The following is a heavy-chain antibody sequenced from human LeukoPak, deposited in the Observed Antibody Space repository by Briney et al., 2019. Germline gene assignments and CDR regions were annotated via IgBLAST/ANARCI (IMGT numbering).Heavy chain of an antibody. V-gene: IGHV4-31*03. CDR3: ARRPTVTTAYYYGMDV. CDR2: IYYSGST. J-gene: IGHJ6*02. CDR1: GGSISSGGYY. D-gene: IGHD4-17*01. Sequence: SQTLSLTCTVSGGSISSGGYYWSWIRQHPGKGLEWIGYIYYSGSTYYNPSLKSRVTISVDTSKNQFSLKLSSVTAADTAVYYCARRPTVTTAYYYGMDVWGQGTTVTVSS.